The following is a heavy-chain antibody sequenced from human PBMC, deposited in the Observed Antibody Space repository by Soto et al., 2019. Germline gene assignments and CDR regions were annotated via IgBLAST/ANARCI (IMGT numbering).Heavy chain of an antibody. D-gene: IGHD3-22*01. CDR2: ISYDGSNK. CDR1: GFTFSSYA. J-gene: IGHJ4*02. Sequence: PGGSLRLSCAASGFTFSSYAMHWVRQAPGKGLEWVAVISYDGSNKYYADSVKGRFTISRDNSKNTLYLQMNSLRAEDTAVYYCARDGPTDSGYYPYYFDYWGQGTLVTVSS. CDR3: ARDGPTDSGYYPYYFDY. V-gene: IGHV3-30-3*01.